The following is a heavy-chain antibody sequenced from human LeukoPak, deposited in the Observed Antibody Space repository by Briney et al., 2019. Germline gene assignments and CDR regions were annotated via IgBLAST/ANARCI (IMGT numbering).Heavy chain of an antibody. Sequence: QAGGSLRLSCAASGFNLGFYWMSWVRQAPGKGLEWVANIKQDGSEKYYVDSVKGRFTISRDNAKNSLYLQMNSLRAEDTAVYYCASASGSGWSYWGQGTLVTVSS. D-gene: IGHD6-19*01. V-gene: IGHV3-7*01. CDR1: GFNLGFYW. CDR2: IKQDGSEK. CDR3: ASASGSGWSY. J-gene: IGHJ4*02.